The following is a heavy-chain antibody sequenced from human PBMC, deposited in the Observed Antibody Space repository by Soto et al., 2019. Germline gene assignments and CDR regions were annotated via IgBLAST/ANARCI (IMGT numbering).Heavy chain of an antibody. CDR2: ISAYNGKT. CDR1: GYTFTSYG. J-gene: IGHJ6*02. V-gene: IGHV1-18*01. Sequence: QVQLVQSGGEVKKPGASVKLSCTASGYTFTSYGISWVRQAPGQGLEWMGWISAYNGKTNFAQSVQGRVTMTTDTXXRTAYMDLRSLRSDDTAVYYCARGGDVNYYHGMDVWGQGTTVTVSS. CDR3: ARGGDVNYYHGMDV. D-gene: IGHD5-12*01.